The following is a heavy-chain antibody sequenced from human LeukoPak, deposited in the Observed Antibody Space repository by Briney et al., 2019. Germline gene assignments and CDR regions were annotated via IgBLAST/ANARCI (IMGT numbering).Heavy chain of an antibody. J-gene: IGHJ4*02. CDR3: ATLSPDYSSTFDY. CDR2: IIPIFGTP. CDR1: GGTLSNYA. D-gene: IGHD4-11*01. Sequence: GASVKVSCKASGGTLSNYAITWVRQAPGQGLEWMGGIIPIFGTPNYAQKFQGRLTVTADESTGTAYMALSSLRTDDTAVYYCATLSPDYSSTFDYWGQGTLVSVSS. V-gene: IGHV1-69*01.